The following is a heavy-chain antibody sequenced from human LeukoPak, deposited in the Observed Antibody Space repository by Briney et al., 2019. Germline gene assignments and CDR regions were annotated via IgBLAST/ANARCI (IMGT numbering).Heavy chain of an antibody. Sequence: GGSLRLSCAASGFTFSSYGMHWVRQAPGKGLEWVAVISYDGSNKYYADSVKGRFAISRDNSKNTLYLQMNSLRAEDTAVYYCAKDWAMIVVVNTPDYWGQGTLVTVSS. CDR3: AKDWAMIVVVNTPDY. CDR1: GFTFSSYG. D-gene: IGHD3-22*01. J-gene: IGHJ4*02. V-gene: IGHV3-30*18. CDR2: ISYDGSNK.